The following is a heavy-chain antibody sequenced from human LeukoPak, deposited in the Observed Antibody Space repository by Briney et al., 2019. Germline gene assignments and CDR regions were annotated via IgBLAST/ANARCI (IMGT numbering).Heavy chain of an antibody. CDR2: ISSSSSTI. J-gene: IGHJ4*02. CDR3: ATWLRALDY. Sequence: GGSLRLSCAASGFTFSSYSMNWVRQAPGKGLEWVSYISSSSSTIYYADSVKGRFTISRDDAKNSVYLQMNSLRDEDTAVYYCATWLRALDYWGQGTLVTVSS. CDR1: GFTFSSYS. V-gene: IGHV3-48*02. D-gene: IGHD5-12*01.